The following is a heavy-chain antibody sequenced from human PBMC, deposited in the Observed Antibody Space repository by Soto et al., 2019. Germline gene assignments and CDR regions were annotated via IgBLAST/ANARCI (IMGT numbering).Heavy chain of an antibody. CDR3: ATSYYDIPRPFDY. Sequence: HPGGSLRLSCAASGFTFSSYAMSWVRQAPGKGLEWVSAISGSGGSTYYADSVKGRFTISRDNSKDTLYLQMNSLRAEDTAVYYCATSYYDIPRPFDYWGQGTLVTVSS. CDR1: GFTFSSYA. V-gene: IGHV3-23*01. CDR2: ISGSGGST. J-gene: IGHJ4*02. D-gene: IGHD3-9*01.